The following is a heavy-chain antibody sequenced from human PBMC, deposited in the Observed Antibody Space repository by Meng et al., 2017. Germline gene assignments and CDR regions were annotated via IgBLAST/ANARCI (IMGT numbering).Heavy chain of an antibody. CDR2: ISYDGSNK. J-gene: IGHJ4*02. CDR1: GFTFSSYA. V-gene: IGHV3-30*01. CDR3: ARDLTSYYDSSGYSDY. D-gene: IGHD3-22*01. Sequence: GESLRISCAASGFTFSSYAMHWVRQAPGKGLEWVAVISYDGSNKYYADSVKGRFTISRDNSKNTLYLQMNSLRAEDTAVYYCARDLTSYYDSSGYSDYWGQGTLVTSPQ.